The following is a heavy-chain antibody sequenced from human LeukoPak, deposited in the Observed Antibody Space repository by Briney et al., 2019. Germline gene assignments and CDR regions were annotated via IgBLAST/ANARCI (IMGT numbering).Heavy chain of an antibody. CDR2: IFTTGST. V-gene: IGHV4-4*07. D-gene: IGHD3-10*01. CDR3: ARDQVASYGSGSGWFDP. CDR1: GGSISSYY. J-gene: IGHJ5*02. Sequence: PSETLSLTCSVSGGSISSYYWSWIRQHAGKGLEWIGRIFTTGSTNCNPSLKSRVTISVDKSKNLCSLKLSSVTAADTAVYYCARDQVASYGSGSGWFDPWGQGTLVTVSS.